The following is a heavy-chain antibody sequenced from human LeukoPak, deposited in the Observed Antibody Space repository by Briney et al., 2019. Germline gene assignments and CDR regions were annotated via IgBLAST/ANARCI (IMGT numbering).Heavy chain of an antibody. CDR2: ISSSSSYI. Sequence: GALRLSCAASGFTFSSYSMNWVRQAPGKGLEWVSSISSSSSYIYYADSVKGRFTISRDNAKNSLYLQMNSLSAEDTAVYYCATGPPFDIWGQGTMVTVSS. CDR3: ATGPPFDI. V-gene: IGHV3-21*01. J-gene: IGHJ3*02. CDR1: GFTFSSYS.